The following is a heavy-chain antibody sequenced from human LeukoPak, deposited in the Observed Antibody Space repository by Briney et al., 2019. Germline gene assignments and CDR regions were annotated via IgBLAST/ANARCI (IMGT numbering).Heavy chain of an antibody. Sequence: PSETLSLTCAVYGGSFSGYYWSWIRQPPGKGLEWIGEINHSGSTNYNPSLKSRVTISVDTSKNQFSLKLSSVTAADTAVYYCARAFGRFTPAFNIWAKGKMVTVFS. CDR3: ARAFGRFTPAFNI. J-gene: IGHJ3*02. CDR1: GGSFSGYY. D-gene: IGHD3-10*01. CDR2: INHSGST. V-gene: IGHV4-34*01.